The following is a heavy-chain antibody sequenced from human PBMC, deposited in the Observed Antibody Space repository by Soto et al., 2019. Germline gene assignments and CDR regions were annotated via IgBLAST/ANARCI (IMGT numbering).Heavy chain of an antibody. J-gene: IGHJ4*02. V-gene: IGHV6-1*01. CDR3: AGENRRYSNHTVDY. D-gene: IGHD4-4*01. CDR2: TYYRSKWYN. Sequence: SQTLSLTCAISGDSVSSNSAAWNWIRQSPSRGLEWLGRTYYRSKWYNDYAVSVKSRITINPDTSKNQFSLKLSSVTAADTAVYYCAGENRRYSNHTVDYWGQGTLVTVSS. CDR1: GDSVSSNSAA.